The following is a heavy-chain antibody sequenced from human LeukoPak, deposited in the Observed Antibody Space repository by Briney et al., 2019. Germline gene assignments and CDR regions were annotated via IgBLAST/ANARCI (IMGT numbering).Heavy chain of an antibody. CDR3: ARESLLRFLEWLFDY. CDR2: INPSGGST. CDR1: GYTFTSYY. J-gene: IGHJ4*02. V-gene: IGHV1-46*01. Sequence: ASVKLSCKASGYTFTSYYMHWVRQAPGQGLEWMGIINPSGGSTSYAQKFQGRVTMTRDTSTSTVYMELSSLRSEDTAVYYCARESLLRFLEWLFDYWGQGTLVTVSS. D-gene: IGHD3-3*01.